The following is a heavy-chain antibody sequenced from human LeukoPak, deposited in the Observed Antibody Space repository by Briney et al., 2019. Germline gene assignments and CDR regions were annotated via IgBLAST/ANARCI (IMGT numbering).Heavy chain of an antibody. D-gene: IGHD3-3*01. V-gene: IGHV3-21*01. CDR1: GFTFSSYS. J-gene: IGHJ6*02. CDR2: ISSSSSYI. CDR3: ARFVRFLEWYDMDV. Sequence: GGSLRLSCAASGFTFSSYSMNWVRQAPGKGLEWVSSISSSSSYIYYADSVKGRFTISRDNAKNSLYLQMNSLRAEGTAVYYCARFVRFLEWYDMDVWGQGTTVTVSS.